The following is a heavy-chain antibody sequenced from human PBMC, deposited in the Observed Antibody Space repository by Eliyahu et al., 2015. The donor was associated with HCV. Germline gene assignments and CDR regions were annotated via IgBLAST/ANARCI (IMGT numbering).Heavy chain of an antibody. D-gene: IGHD6-13*01. V-gene: IGHV3-30*18. Sequence: QVQLVESGGGVVQPGRSLRLSCAASGFTFSSXGMHWVRXAPGKGLEWVAVISYDGSNKYYADSVKGRFTISRDNSKKTLYLQMNSLRAEDTAVYYCAKVGGIAAAGPDYWGQGTLVTVSS. CDR3: AKVGGIAAAGPDY. J-gene: IGHJ4*02. CDR2: ISYDGSNK. CDR1: GFTFSSXG.